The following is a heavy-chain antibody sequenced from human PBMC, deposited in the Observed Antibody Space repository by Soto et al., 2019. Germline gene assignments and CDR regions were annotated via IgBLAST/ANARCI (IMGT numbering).Heavy chain of an antibody. V-gene: IGHV3-74*01. CDR3: GGYNWTYLNY. CDR2: IKPDGSWT. D-gene: IGHD1-7*01. J-gene: IGHJ4*02. Sequence: GSLRLSCAASGFTFSSYWMHWVRQAPGKGLVWVSRIKPDGSWTIHADSVKGRFTISRDNAKSMVYLQMNSLRVEDTAVYYCGGYNWTYLNYWGQGTLVTVYS. CDR1: GFTFSSYW.